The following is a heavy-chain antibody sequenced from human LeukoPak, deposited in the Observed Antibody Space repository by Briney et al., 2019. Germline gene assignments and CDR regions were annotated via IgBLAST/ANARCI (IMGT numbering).Heavy chain of an antibody. D-gene: IGHD3-10*01. Sequence: GGSLRLSCAASGFTFSSYSMNWVRQAPGKGLEWVSSISSSSSYIYYADSVKGRFTISRDNAKNSLYLQMNSLRAEDTAVYYCARVSFKLNYYGSGSWGPLDPWGQGTLVTVSS. CDR2: ISSSSSYI. J-gene: IGHJ5*02. CDR3: ARVSFKLNYYGSGSWGPLDP. CDR1: GFTFSSYS. V-gene: IGHV3-21*01.